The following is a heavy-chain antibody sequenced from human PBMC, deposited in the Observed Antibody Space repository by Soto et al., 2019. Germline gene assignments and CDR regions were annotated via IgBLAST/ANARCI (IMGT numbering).Heavy chain of an antibody. Sequence: SQTLSLTCAISGDSVSSNSAAWNWIRQSPSRGLEWLGRTYYRSKWYNDYAVSVKSRITINPDTSKNQFSLQLNSVTPEDTAVYYCARDEQPPELYYYYGMDVWGQGTTVRVSS. D-gene: IGHD6-13*01. V-gene: IGHV6-1*01. CDR1: GDSVSSNSAA. CDR3: ARDEQPPELYYYYGMDV. J-gene: IGHJ6*02. CDR2: TYYRSKWYN.